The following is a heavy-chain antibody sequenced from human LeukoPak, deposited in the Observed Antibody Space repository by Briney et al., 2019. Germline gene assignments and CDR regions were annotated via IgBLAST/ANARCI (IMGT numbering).Heavy chain of an antibody. J-gene: IGHJ5*02. CDR2: ISGTSGAT. V-gene: IGHV3-23*01. D-gene: IGHD1-1*01. CDR3: ARVQPDNNDEYNWFDP. CDR1: GFTFNSYA. Sequence: GGSLRLSCAASGFTFNSYAMTWVRQGAGRGLEWVSTISGTSGATNYADSVEGRFSISRDDSKNTLYLQMTKMRVEDTAVYFCARVQPDNNDEYNWFDPWGQGTQVTVSS.